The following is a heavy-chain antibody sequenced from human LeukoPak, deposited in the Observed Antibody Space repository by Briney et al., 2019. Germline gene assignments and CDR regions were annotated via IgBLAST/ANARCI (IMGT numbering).Heavy chain of an antibody. CDR2: IYYSGST. V-gene: IGHV4-59*01. D-gene: IGHD2-21*02. Sequence: SETLSLTCTVSGGSISSYYWSWIRQPPGKGLEWIGYIYYSGSTNYNPSLKSRVTISVDTSKNQFSLKLSSVTAADTAVYYCARDLEVTAISNWFDPWGQGTLVTVSS. J-gene: IGHJ5*02. CDR3: ARDLEVTAISNWFDP. CDR1: GGSISSYY.